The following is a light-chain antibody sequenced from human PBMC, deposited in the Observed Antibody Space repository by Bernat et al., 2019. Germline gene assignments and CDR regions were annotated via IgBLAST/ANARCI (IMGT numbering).Light chain of an antibody. Sequence: DIQMTQSPSTLSASVGDRVTITCRASQAINSWLAWYQQKPGKAPKLLIYKASSLESGVPSRFSGSGSGTEITLTISSLQPDDFATYYCQQYNFYSSFGGGTKVEIK. J-gene: IGKJ4*01. CDR2: KAS. V-gene: IGKV1-5*03. CDR1: QAINSW. CDR3: QQYNFYSS.